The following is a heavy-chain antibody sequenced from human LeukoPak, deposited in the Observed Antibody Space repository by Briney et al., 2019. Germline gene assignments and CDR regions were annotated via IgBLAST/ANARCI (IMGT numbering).Heavy chain of an antibody. CDR2: MNPNSGDA. V-gene: IGHV1-8*03. D-gene: IGHD5-12*01. J-gene: IGHJ4*02. CDR3: ARGGWLRLRYFDY. Sequence: AASVKVSCKTSGYTFTNYGINWVRQATGQGLEWMGWMNPNSGDAGYAQKFQGRVTITRNTSISTAYMELSSLRSEDTAVYYCARGGWLRLRYFDYWGQGTLVTVSS. CDR1: GYTFTNYG.